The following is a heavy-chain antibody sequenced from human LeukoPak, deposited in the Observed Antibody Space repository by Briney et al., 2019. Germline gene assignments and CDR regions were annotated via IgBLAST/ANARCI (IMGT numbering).Heavy chain of an antibody. Sequence: SETLSLTCTVSDDSISSYYWSWIRQPPGKGPEWIACIYSTGATSYNPSLRSRVSISLDTSKSHFSLKLSSVTVADTAVYFCARLKMGAYFDLWGRGTLVTVSS. V-gene: IGHV4-59*08. CDR3: ARLKMGAYFDL. CDR2: IYSTGAT. CDR1: DDSISSYY. D-gene: IGHD3-16*01. J-gene: IGHJ2*01.